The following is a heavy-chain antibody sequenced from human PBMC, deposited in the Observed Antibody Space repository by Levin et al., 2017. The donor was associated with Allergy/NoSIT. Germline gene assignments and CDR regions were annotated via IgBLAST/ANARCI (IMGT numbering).Heavy chain of an antibody. V-gene: IGHV3-21*01. CDR3: ARDFEYYDSSVIDAFDI. CDR2: ISSSSSYI. D-gene: IGHD3-22*01. J-gene: IGHJ3*02. Sequence: PGGSLRLSCAASGFTFSSYSMNWVRQAPGKGLEWVSSISSSSSYIYYADSVKGRFTISRDNAKNSLYLQMNSLRAEDTAVYYCARDFEYYDSSVIDAFDIWGQGTMVTVSS. CDR1: GFTFSSYS.